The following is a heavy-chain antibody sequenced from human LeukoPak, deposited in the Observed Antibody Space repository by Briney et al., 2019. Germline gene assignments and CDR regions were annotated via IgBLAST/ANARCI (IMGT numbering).Heavy chain of an antibody. CDR1: GYTFTSYM. D-gene: IGHD3-16*01. J-gene: IGHJ4*02. CDR2: ISAYSGNT. CDR3: ARGADTGSYGSLVYFDY. V-gene: IGHV1-18*01. Sequence: GASVRVSSMHPGYTFTSYMISWGRQAPGQGLEWMGLISAYSGNTNFAQKLQGRVTMTTDTSTSTAYMELRSLRSDDTAVYFCARGADTGSYGSLVYFDYRGQGTLVTVSS.